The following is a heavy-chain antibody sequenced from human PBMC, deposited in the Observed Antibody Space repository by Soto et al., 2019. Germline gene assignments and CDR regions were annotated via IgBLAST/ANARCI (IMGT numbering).Heavy chain of an antibody. D-gene: IGHD3-10*01. CDR2: IYNDGTYS. J-gene: IGHJ4*02. CDR3: TRGPRPISTGTGAY. V-gene: IGHV3-74*01. Sequence: GGSRRFPGAPAGFILRMNWIHWFRKSPGKGLVWISGIYNDGTYSDYSDSVRGRFTISRDNVNDTLYLQMNNLRAEDSGLYYCTRGPRPISTGTGAYCGQGTQVTVSS. CDR1: GFILRMNW.